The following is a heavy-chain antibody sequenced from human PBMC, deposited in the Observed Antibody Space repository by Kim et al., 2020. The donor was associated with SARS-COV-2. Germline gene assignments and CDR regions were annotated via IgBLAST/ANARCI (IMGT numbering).Heavy chain of an antibody. Sequence: GGSLILSCAASGFTFSSYGMHWVRQAPGKGLEWVAVIWYDGSNKYYADSVKGRFTISRDNSKNTLYLQMNSLRAEDTAVYYCARGADYDFWSGAQRDAFDIWGQGTMVTVSS. V-gene: IGHV3-33*01. CDR1: GFTFSSYG. D-gene: IGHD3-3*01. CDR3: ARGADYDFWSGAQRDAFDI. CDR2: IWYDGSNK. J-gene: IGHJ3*02.